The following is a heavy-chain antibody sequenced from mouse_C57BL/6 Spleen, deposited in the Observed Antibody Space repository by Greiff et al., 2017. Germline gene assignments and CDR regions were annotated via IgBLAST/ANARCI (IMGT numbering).Heavy chain of an antibody. J-gene: IGHJ2*01. CDR2: IDPSDSYT. CDR1: GYTFTSYW. Sequence: QVQLQQPGAELVRPGTSVKLSCKASGYTFTSYWMHWVKQRPGQGLEWIGVIDPSDSYTNYNQKFKGKATVTVDTSSSTAYMQLSSLTSEDSAVYYCARNPALPYFDYGGQGTTLTVSS. V-gene: IGHV1-59*01. CDR3: ARNPALPYFDY. D-gene: IGHD2-1*01.